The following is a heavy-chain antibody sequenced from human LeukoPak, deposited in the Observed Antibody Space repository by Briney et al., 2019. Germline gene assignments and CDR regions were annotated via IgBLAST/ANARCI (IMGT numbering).Heavy chain of an antibody. J-gene: IGHJ6*03. V-gene: IGHV3-66*01. CDR1: GGSVNNNNW. D-gene: IGHD2-2*01. CDR3: ARGGDCSSTSCYHYYYMDV. Sequence: GTLSLTSAVSGGSVNNNNWLNWVRQAPGKGLECVSVIYSGGTTYYADSVKGRFTISRDNSKSTLYLQMNSLRAEDTAVYYCARGGDCSSTSCYHYYYMDVWGKGTTVTVSS. CDR2: IYSGGTT.